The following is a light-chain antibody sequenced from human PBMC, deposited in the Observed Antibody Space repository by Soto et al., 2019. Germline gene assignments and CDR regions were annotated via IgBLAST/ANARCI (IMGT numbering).Light chain of an antibody. CDR2: GAS. J-gene: IGKJ4*01. Sequence: EIVMTQSPATLSVSPGERATLFCRASQGVSRKLAWYQHKPGQAPRLLISGASTGATGIPARFSGSGSGTEFTLTIRSLQSEDCAIYYCQQYHTWPITFGGGTKV. V-gene: IGKV3-15*01. CDR3: QQYHTWPIT. CDR1: QGVSRK.